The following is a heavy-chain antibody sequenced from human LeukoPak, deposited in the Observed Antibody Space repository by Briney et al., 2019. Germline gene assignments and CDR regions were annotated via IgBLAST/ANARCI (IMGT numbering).Heavy chain of an antibody. Sequence: GASVKLSCKASGYTFTGYYMHWVRQAPGQGLEGMGWINPNSGGTNYAQKFQGRVTMTRDTSISTAYMELSKLRSDDTAVYYCAGGPLYSYYGMDVWGKGTTVTVSS. CDR1: GYTFTGYY. CDR3: AGGPLYSYYGMDV. CDR2: INPNSGGT. J-gene: IGHJ6*04. V-gene: IGHV1-2*02.